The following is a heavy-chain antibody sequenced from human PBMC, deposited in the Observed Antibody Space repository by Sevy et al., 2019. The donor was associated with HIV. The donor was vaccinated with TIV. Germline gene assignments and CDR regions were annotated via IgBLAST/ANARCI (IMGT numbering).Heavy chain of an antibody. D-gene: IGHD6-19*01. CDR3: AKSFSRYGTGWEFDY. Sequence: GGSLRLSCAASGFTFNNYAMNWVRQAPGKGLEWVSAISATGGSTYYADSLKGQFTISRDNSNNTLFLQMNSLRAEDTALYYCAKSFSRYGTGWEFDYWGQGTLVTVSS. J-gene: IGHJ4*02. CDR2: ISATGGST. V-gene: IGHV3-23*01. CDR1: GFTFNNYA.